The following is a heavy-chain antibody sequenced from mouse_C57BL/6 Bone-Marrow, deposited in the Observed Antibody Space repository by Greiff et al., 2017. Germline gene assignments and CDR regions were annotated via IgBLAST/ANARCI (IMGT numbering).Heavy chain of an antibody. V-gene: IGHV1-81*01. CDR3: ARRWLRRAMDY. CDR1: GYTFTSYG. D-gene: IGHD2-2*01. Sequence: VQLQESGAELARPGASVKLSCKASGYTFTSYGISWVKQRTGQGLEWIGEIDPRSGNTYYNEKFKGKATLTADKSSSTAYMELRSLTSEDSAVYFCARRWLRRAMDYWGQGTSVTVSS. CDR2: IDPRSGNT. J-gene: IGHJ4*01.